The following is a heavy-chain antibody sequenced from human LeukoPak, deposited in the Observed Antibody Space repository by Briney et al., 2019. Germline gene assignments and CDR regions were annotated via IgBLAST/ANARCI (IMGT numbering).Heavy chain of an antibody. V-gene: IGHV3-30*02. J-gene: IGHJ4*02. CDR1: GFTFSSYV. D-gene: IGHD4-11*01. Sequence: PGGSLRLSCAASGFTFSSYVMHWVRQAPGKGLEWVAFISHDESDKDYADSVKGRFTISRDNSKNILYLQMISLRVEDTATYYCAKDRTYASTYYYFDYWGRGTPVTVSS. CDR3: AKDRTYASTYYYFDY. CDR2: ISHDESDK.